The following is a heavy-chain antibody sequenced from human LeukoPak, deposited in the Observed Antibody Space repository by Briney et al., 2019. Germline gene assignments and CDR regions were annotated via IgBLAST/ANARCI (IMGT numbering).Heavy chain of an antibody. D-gene: IGHD3-16*01. V-gene: IGHV3-33*01. CDR2: IWYDGSKT. CDR1: GFTFSGYG. Sequence: SGGSLILSCVASGFTFSGYGMHWVRQAPGKGLEWVAVIWYDGSKTYYADSVKGRFTISRDNSKDTLYLQMSSLRVEDTAAYYCARYLGGRNAFDIWGQGTMVTVSS. CDR3: ARYLGGRNAFDI. J-gene: IGHJ3*02.